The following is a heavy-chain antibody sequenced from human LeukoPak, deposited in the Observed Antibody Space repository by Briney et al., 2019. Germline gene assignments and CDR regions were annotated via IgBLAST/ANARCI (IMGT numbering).Heavy chain of an antibody. Sequence: GESLKISCRGSGYNFTNYWIGWVRQMPGKGLEWMGIIYPGDSDTRYSPSFQGQVTISADKSISTAYLQWSSLKASDTAMYYCARHGGGYCRSTSCYLFDPWGQGTLVTVSS. J-gene: IGHJ5*02. V-gene: IGHV5-51*01. CDR2: IYPGDSDT. CDR3: ARHGGGYCRSTSCYLFDP. D-gene: IGHD2-2*01. CDR1: GYNFTNYW.